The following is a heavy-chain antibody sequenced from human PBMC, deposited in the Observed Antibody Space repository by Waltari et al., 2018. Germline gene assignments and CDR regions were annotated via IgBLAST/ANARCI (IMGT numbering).Heavy chain of an antibody. CDR3: ALYVVGAGGRGS. CDR1: GGSVSSGNYH. Sequence: QVQLQESGPGLVKPSETLSLTCSVSGGSVSSGNYHWSWIRQPPGQALEWIGYSDYGGCAKYNPSFESRVTISIDTSKSHFSLKMTSVTAADTAVYYCALYVVGAGGRGSWGQGTLVTVSS. CDR2: SDYGGCA. V-gene: IGHV4-61*03. D-gene: IGHD2-15*01. J-gene: IGHJ5*02.